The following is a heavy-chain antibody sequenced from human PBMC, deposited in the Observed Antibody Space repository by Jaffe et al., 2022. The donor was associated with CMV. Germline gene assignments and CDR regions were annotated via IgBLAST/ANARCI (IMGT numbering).Heavy chain of an antibody. V-gene: IGHV3-48*03. CDR1: GFTFGRHE. D-gene: IGHD6-19*01. CDR3: ARGDLWGGRSADDAFDL. Sequence: EEQLVESGGGLIQPGRSLRLSCAASGFTFGRHEMNWVRQTPGKGLEWVSYISSTGTDIYYADSVRGRFTISRDNAENSLYLQMNGLRVEDTAVYYCARGDLWGGRSADDAFDLWGQGTRVTVSS. CDR2: ISSTGTDI. J-gene: IGHJ3*01.